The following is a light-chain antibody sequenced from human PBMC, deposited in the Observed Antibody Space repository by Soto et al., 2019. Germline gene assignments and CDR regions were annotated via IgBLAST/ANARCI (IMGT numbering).Light chain of an antibody. J-gene: IGLJ3*02. CDR2: EVS. CDR1: SSDVGGYDH. Sequence: QSALTQPASVSGSPGQSITISCTGTSSDVGGYDHVSWYQQYPGKAPKLIIYEVSNRPSGLSNRFSGSKSGNTASLTISGLQAEDDADYYCSSFASTNTWVFGGGTKLTVL. V-gene: IGLV2-14*01. CDR3: SSFASTNTWV.